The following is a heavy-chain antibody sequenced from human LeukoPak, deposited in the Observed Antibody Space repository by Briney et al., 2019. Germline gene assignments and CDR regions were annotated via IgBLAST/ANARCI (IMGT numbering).Heavy chain of an antibody. J-gene: IGHJ4*02. CDR2: ISYDGSNK. CDR1: GFTFSSYA. D-gene: IGHD3-22*01. CDR3: ARGAYYDSSGYPDY. Sequence: PGRSLRLSCAASGFTFSSYAMHWVRQAPGKGLEWVAVISYDGSNKYYADSVKGRFTISRDNSKNTLYLQMNSLRAEDTAVYYCARGAYYDSSGYPDYWGQGTLVTVSS. V-gene: IGHV3-30-3*01.